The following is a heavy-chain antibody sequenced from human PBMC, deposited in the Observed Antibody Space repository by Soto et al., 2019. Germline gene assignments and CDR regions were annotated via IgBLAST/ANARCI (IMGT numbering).Heavy chain of an antibody. V-gene: IGHV3-23*01. CDR2: ISGSGGST. CDR1: GFTFSSYA. CDR3: AKDFTSIAARRGFDP. J-gene: IGHJ5*02. D-gene: IGHD6-6*01. Sequence: WGSLRLSCAASGFTFSSYAMSWVRQAPGKGLEWVSAISGSGGSTYYADSVKGRFTISRDNSKNTLYLQMNSLRAEDTAVYYCAKDFTSIAARRGFDPWGQGTLVTVSS.